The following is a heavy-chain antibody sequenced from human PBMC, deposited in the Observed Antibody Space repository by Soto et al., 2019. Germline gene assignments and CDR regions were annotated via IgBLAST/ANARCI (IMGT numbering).Heavy chain of an antibody. J-gene: IGHJ6*02. CDR2: IIPFFKAT. Sequence: SVKVSCKTSGGTFTSHAISWVRQAPGQGLEWMGGIIPFFKATNYAQKFQGRVTITADDSTSTAYMDLYSLRSEDTAVYYCARDVPLNYYDGTFSYYAMDVWGQGTTVTDSS. V-gene: IGHV1-69*13. D-gene: IGHD3-16*01. CDR3: ARDVPLNYYDGTFSYYAMDV. CDR1: GGTFTSHA.